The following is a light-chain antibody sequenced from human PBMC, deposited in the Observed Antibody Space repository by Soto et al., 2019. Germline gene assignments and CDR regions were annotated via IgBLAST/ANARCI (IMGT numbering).Light chain of an antibody. V-gene: IGLV6-57*04. CDR2: EDN. Sequence: NFMLTQPLSVSESPGKTVTISCTRSSGSIANNYVQWYQQRPGSAPTTVIFEDNRRPSGVPDRFSGSIDSSSNSASLTISGLKTEDEADYYCQSYGTSNQGVFGGGTKLTVL. CDR3: QSYGTSNQGV. CDR1: SGSIANNY. J-gene: IGLJ3*02.